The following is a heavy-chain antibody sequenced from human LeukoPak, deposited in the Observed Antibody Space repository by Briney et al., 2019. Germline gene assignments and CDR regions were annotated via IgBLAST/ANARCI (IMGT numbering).Heavy chain of an antibody. CDR3: AKGPYDSPAGDY. V-gene: IGHV3-23*01. CDR2: ISGSGGST. D-gene: IGHD3-22*01. J-gene: IGHJ4*02. Sequence: GGSLRLSCAASGFTVSSNYMSWVRQAPGKGLEWVSAISGSGGSTYYADSVKGRFTISRDNSKNTLYLQMNSLRAEDTAVYYCAKGPYDSPAGDYWGQGTLVTVSS. CDR1: GFTVSSNY.